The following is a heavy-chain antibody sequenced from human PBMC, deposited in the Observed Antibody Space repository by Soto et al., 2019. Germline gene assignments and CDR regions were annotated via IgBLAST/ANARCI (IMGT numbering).Heavy chain of an antibody. CDR1: GGSISSSSSY. V-gene: IGHV4-39*01. J-gene: IGHJ6*03. CDR3: ARQGDVMAVYAISYYYYMDV. D-gene: IGHD2-8*02. Sequence: SETLSLTCTVSGGSISSSSSYWGWIRQPPGKGLEWIGSIYYSGSTYYNPSLKSRFTISVDTSKNQFSLKLSSVTAADTAVYYCARQGDVMAVYAISYYYYMDVWGKGTTVTVSS. CDR2: IYYSGST.